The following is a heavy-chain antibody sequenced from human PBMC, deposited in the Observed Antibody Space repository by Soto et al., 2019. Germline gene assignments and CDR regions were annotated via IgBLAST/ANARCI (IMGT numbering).Heavy chain of an antibody. J-gene: IGHJ4*02. CDR3: ARDRYYYDSSGPPRY. Sequence: PGGSLRLSCAASGFTFSSYAMHWVRQAPGKGLEWVAVISYDGSNKHYADSVKGRFTISRDNSKNTLYLQMNSLRAEDTAVYYCARDRYYYDSSGPPRYWGQGTLVTVSS. CDR1: GFTFSSYA. CDR2: ISYDGSNK. D-gene: IGHD3-22*01. V-gene: IGHV3-30-3*01.